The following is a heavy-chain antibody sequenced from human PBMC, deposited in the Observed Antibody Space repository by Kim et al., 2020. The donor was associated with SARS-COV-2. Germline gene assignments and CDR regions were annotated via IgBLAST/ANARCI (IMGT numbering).Heavy chain of an antibody. Sequence: KGRFTISRDNSKNTLYLQMNSLRAEDTAVYYCAKDGSGSNLYYYYGMDVWGQGTTVTVSS. J-gene: IGHJ6*02. V-gene: IGHV3-23*01. CDR3: AKDGSGSNLYYYYGMDV. D-gene: IGHD1-26*01.